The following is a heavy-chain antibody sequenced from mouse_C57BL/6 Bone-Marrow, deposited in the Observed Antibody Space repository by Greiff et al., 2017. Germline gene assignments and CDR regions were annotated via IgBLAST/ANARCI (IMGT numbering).Heavy chain of an antibody. J-gene: IGHJ4*01. CDR1: GYTFTDYY. Sequence: EVQVVESGPVLVKPGASVKMSCKASGYTFTDYYMNWVKQSHGKSLEWIGVINPYNGGTSYNQKFKGKATLTVDKSSSTAYMELNSLTSEDSAVYYCAREYYYGSFYYAMDYWGQGTSVTVSS. CDR2: INPYNGGT. V-gene: IGHV1-19*01. CDR3: AREYYYGSFYYAMDY. D-gene: IGHD1-1*01.